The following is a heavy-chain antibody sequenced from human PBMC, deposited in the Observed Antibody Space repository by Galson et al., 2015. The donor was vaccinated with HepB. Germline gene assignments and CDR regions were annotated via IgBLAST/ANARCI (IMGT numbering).Heavy chain of an antibody. CDR2: ISSTSTYI. Sequence: SLRLSCAASGFTFGDHYMSWIRQAPGKGLEWISYISSTSTYIDYADSVKGRFSISRDNANNSLYLQMNSLRAEDTAVYYCARRLTVTGVYYFDYWGQGTLVTVSS. J-gene: IGHJ4*02. D-gene: IGHD4-11*01. V-gene: IGHV3-11*06. CDR3: ARRLTVTGVYYFDY. CDR1: GFTFGDHY.